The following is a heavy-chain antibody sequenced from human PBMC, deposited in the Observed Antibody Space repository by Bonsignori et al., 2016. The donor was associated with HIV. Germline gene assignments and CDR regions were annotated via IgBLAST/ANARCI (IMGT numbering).Heavy chain of an antibody. CDR1: GFTFSSYS. CDR3: ARGRSSSWYDAFDI. V-gene: IGHV3-21*01. CDR2: ISSSSSYI. Sequence: GESLKISCAASGFTFSSYSMNWVRQAPGKGLEWVSSISSSSSYIYYADSVKGRFTISRDNAKNSLYLQMNSLRAEDTAVYYCARGRSSSWYDAFDIWGQGTMVTVSS. D-gene: IGHD6-13*01. J-gene: IGHJ3*02.